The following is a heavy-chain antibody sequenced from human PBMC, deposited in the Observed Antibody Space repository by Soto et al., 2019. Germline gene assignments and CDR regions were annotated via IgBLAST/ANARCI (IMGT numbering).Heavy chain of an antibody. CDR2: ISGSGGST. D-gene: IGHD3-22*01. Sequence: QPGGSLRLSCAASGFTFSSYAMSWVRQAPGKGLEWVSAISGSGGSTYYADSVKGRFTISRDNSKNTLYLQMNSLRAEDTAVYYCAKAITYYYDSSGYEDYFDYWGQGTLVTVSS. V-gene: IGHV3-23*01. CDR3: AKAITYYYDSSGYEDYFDY. J-gene: IGHJ4*02. CDR1: GFTFSSYA.